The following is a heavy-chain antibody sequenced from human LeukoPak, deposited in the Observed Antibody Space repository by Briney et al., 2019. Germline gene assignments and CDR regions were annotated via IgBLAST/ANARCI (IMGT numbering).Heavy chain of an antibody. D-gene: IGHD2-2*01. V-gene: IGHV3-30*02. Sequence: GGSLRLSCAASGFTFSSYGMYWVRQAPGKGLEWVAFIRYDGSNKYYADSVKGRFTISRDNSKNTLYLQMNSLRAEDTAVYYCAIDCSSTSCYSPTDFDYWGQGTLVTVSS. CDR3: AIDCSSTSCYSPTDFDY. CDR2: IRYDGSNK. J-gene: IGHJ4*02. CDR1: GFTFSSYG.